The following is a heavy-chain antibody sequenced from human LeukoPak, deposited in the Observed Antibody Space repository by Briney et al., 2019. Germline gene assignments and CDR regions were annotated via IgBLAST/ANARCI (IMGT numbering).Heavy chain of an antibody. V-gene: IGHV1-46*01. Sequence: ASVKVSCEASGYTFTSYYMHWVRQAPGQGLEWMGIINPSGGSTSYAQKFQGRVTMTRDTSTSTVYMELSSLRSEDTAAYYCARDYPVAVYGMDVWGQGTTVTVSS. CDR2: INPSGGST. D-gene: IGHD4-17*01. CDR1: GYTFTSYY. J-gene: IGHJ6*02. CDR3: ARDYPVAVYGMDV.